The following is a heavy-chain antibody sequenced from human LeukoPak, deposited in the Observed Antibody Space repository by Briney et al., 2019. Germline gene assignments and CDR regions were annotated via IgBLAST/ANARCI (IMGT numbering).Heavy chain of an antibody. V-gene: IGHV4-34*01. CDR2: INHSGST. Sequence: SETLSLTCAVYGGSFSGYYWSWIRQPPGKGLEWIGEINHSGSTNYNPSLKSRVTISVDTSKNQFSLKLSSVTAADTAVYYCARLYYDILTGYSYYYYYYMDVWGKGTTVTISS. D-gene: IGHD3-9*01. CDR3: ARLYYDILTGYSYYYYYYMDV. CDR1: GGSFSGYY. J-gene: IGHJ6*03.